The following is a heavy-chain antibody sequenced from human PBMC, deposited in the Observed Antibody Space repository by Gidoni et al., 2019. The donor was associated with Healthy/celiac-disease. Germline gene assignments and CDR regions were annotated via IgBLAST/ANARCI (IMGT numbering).Heavy chain of an antibody. CDR3: ARDYYGSGSYIRY. J-gene: IGHJ4*02. CDR1: GGSFSGYY. Sequence: QVQLQQWGAGLLTPSETLSLTCAVYGGSFSGYYWSWIRQPPGKGLEWSGEINHSGSTNYNPSLKSRVTISVDTSKNQFSLKLSSVTAADTAVYYCARDYYGSGSYIRYWGQGTLVTVSS. CDR2: INHSGST. V-gene: IGHV4-34*01. D-gene: IGHD3-10*01.